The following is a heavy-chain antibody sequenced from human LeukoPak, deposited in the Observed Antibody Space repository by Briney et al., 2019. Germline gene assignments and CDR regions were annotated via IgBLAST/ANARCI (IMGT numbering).Heavy chain of an antibody. J-gene: IGHJ5*02. Sequence: PWASVKVSCKVSGYTLTELSMHWVRQAPGKGLEWMGGFDPEDGETIYAQKFQGRVTITRDTSASTAYMELSSLRSEDTAVHYCARDHEGYDSSGYYPNWFDPWGQGTLVTVSS. V-gene: IGHV1-24*01. D-gene: IGHD3-22*01. CDR2: FDPEDGET. CDR1: GYTLTELS. CDR3: ARDHEGYDSSGYYPNWFDP.